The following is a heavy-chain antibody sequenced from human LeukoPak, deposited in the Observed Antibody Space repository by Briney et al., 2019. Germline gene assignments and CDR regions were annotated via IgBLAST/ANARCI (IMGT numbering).Heavy chain of an antibody. J-gene: IGHJ4*02. D-gene: IGHD6-19*01. CDR3: ARDPSNTSGYYAYFDN. Sequence: ASVKVSCKASGYTFTHHGISWVRQAPGQGLEWMGWNSCYNGDTHYAQKFQGRVTMTTDKSTSTAYMEVRSLRSDDTAVYYCARDPSNTSGYYAYFDNWGQGTLVTVSS. V-gene: IGHV1-18*01. CDR1: GYTFTHHG. CDR2: NSCYNGDT.